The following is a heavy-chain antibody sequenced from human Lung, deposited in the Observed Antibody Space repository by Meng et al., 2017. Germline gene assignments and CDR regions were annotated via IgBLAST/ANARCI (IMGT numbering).Heavy chain of an antibody. CDR1: GFSFTDAW. D-gene: IGHD1-1*01. CDR2: IKSNADGATT. CDR3: IWNDLGDY. Sequence: EVRLVGAGGGLVKPGGSLRLAWVAFGFSFTDAWMSWVRQAPGKGLEWVGRIKSNADGATTDYAAPVSGRVTISRDDSKSTIYLQMNNLKSEDTATYYCIWNDLGDYWGLGTLVTVSS. V-gene: IGHV3-15*01. J-gene: IGHJ4*02.